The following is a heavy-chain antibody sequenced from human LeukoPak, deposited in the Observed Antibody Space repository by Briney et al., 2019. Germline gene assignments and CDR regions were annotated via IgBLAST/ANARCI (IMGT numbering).Heavy chain of an antibody. V-gene: IGHV1-2*02. CDR2: INPNSGGT. D-gene: IGHD3-22*01. CDR1: GYTFTGYY. J-gene: IGHJ4*02. Sequence: GASVKVSCKASGYTFTGYYMHWVRQAPGQGLEWMGWINPNSGGTNYAQKFQGRVTMTRDTSISTAYMEPSRLRSDDTAVYYCARGDLVVITTSVGDFDYWGQGTLVTVSS. CDR3: ARGDLVVITTSVGDFDY.